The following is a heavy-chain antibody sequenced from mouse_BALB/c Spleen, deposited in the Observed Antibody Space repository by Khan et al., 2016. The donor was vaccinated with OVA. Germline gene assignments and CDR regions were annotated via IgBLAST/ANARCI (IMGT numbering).Heavy chain of an antibody. D-gene: IGHD4-1*01. Sequence: EVELVESGGGLVQPGGSRKLSFAASGFTFSSFGMHWVRQAPEKGLEWVASINSGITTFYYADPVKGRFTSSSDNPKNTLFLQMTSLRSEDTAMYYCARGNWAYWGQGTTLTVSS. CDR2: INSGITTF. CDR3: ARGNWAY. CDR1: GFTFSSFG. V-gene: IGHV5-17*02. J-gene: IGHJ2*01.